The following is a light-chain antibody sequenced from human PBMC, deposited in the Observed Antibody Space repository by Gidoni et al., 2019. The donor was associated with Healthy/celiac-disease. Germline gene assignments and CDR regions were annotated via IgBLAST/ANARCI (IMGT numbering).Light chain of an antibody. V-gene: IGLV2-23*01. CDR2: EGS. J-gene: IGLJ2*01. Sequence: SVSGSPGQSITISCTGTSSDVGSYNLVSWYQQHPGKAPKLMIYEGSKRPSGVSNRFSGSKSGNTASLTISGLQAEDEADYYCCSYAGSSTGVVFGGGTKLTVL. CDR1: SSDVGSYNL. CDR3: CSYAGSSTGVV.